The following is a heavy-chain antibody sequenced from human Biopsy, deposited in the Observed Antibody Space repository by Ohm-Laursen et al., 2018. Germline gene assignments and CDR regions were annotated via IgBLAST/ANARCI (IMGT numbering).Heavy chain of an antibody. D-gene: IGHD3-9*01. CDR3: AGLVTGFIDP. V-gene: IGHV4-31*03. CDR2: MYYSGST. J-gene: IGHJ5*02. Sequence: SQTLSLTCTVSGGSISSGGYYWGWIRQHLGKGLEWLGHMYYSGSTYYKPSLKSRITISVDTSKKQYSLKLSSVTAADTAVYYCAGLVTGFIDPWGQGTLVTVSS. CDR1: GGSISSGGYY.